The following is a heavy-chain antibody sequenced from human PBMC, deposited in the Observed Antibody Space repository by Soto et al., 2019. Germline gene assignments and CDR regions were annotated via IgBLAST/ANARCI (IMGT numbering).Heavy chain of an antibody. V-gene: IGHV1-8*01. Sequence: QVQLVQSGAEVKRPGASVKVSCKASGYTFTENDINWVRQATGQGLEWMGWMNPNSGNTGYAQKFQGRVTMTRDNSITTADMELSSLRSEDTAVYFCVRAPLDYYSADYFDNRGQGTLVTVSS. CDR3: VRAPLDYYSADYFDN. CDR2: MNPNSGNT. D-gene: IGHD2-21*01. J-gene: IGHJ4*02. CDR1: GYTFTEND.